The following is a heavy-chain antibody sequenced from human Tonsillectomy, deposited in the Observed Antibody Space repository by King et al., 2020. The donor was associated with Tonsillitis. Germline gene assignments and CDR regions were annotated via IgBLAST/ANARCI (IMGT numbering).Heavy chain of an antibody. Sequence: QLVQSGAEVKKPGASVKVSCKASGYTFTSYGISWVRQAPGQGLEWMGWISAYNGNTNYAQKLQGRVTMTTDTSTSTAYMELRSLRSDDTAVYYCARDYDCFWSDSGCRFDPRGQGTLVTVSS. CDR1: GYTFTSYG. CDR2: ISAYNGNT. D-gene: IGHD3-3*01. J-gene: IGHJ5*02. CDR3: ARDYDCFWSDSGCRFDP. V-gene: IGHV1-18*01.